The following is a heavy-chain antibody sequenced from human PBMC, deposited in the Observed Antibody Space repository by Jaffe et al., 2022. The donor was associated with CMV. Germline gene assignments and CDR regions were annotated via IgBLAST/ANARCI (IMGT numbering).Heavy chain of an antibody. CDR1: GFTFGDYA. CDR3: TRVRGMVYAPFDL. CDR2: IRSKAYGGTT. D-gene: IGHD2-8*01. V-gene: IGHV3-49*04. J-gene: IGHJ2*01. Sequence: EVQLVESGGGLVQPGRSLRLSCTASGFTFGDYAMSWVRQAPGKGLEWVGFIRSKAYGGTTEYAASVKGRFTISRDDSKSIAYLQMNSLKTEDTAVYYCTRVRGMVYAPFDLWGRGTLVTVSS.